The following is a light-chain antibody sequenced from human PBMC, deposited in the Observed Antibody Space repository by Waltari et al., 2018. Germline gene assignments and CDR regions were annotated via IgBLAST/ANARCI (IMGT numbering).Light chain of an antibody. CDR3: GTWDSSLSGAV. V-gene: IGLV1-51*02. J-gene: IGLJ7*01. CDR2: EDR. CDR1: SSNIGNNY. Sequence: QSVLTQPPSVSAAPGQRVTISCSGGSSNIGNNYVSWYRQFPGTAPKLLIYEDRMRPSGIPGRFSGSQSGTSASLDITGLQAGDEADYYCGTWDSSLSGAVFGGGTHLTVL.